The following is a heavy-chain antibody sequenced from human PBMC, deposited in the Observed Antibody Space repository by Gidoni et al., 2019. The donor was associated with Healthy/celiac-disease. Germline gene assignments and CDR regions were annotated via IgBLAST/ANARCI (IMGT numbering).Heavy chain of an antibody. J-gene: IGHJ4*02. CDR3: AKGIAAAGGVDY. CDR1: GFTFSSYA. Sequence: EVQLLESGGGLVQPGGSLRLSCAASGFTFSSYALSWVRQAPGKGLEWVSAISGSGGSTYYADSVKGRFTISRDNSKNTLYLQMNSLRAEDTAVYYCAKGIAAAGGVDYWGQGTLVTVSS. D-gene: IGHD6-13*01. V-gene: IGHV3-23*01. CDR2: ISGSGGST.